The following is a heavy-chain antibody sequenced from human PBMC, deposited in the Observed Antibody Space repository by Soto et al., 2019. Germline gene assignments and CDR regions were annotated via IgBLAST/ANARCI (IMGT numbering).Heavy chain of an antibody. CDR3: ARDMGGYSGYVLDY. V-gene: IGHV3-64*01. CDR1: GFTFSSYA. D-gene: IGHD5-12*01. CDR2: ISSNGGST. Sequence: EVQLVESGGGLVQPGGSLRLSCAASGFTFSSYAMHWVRQAPGKGLEYVSAISSNGGSTYYANSVKGRFTISRDNSKNTLYLQMGSLRAEDMAVYYCARDMGGYSGYVLDYWGQGTRVTVSS. J-gene: IGHJ4*02.